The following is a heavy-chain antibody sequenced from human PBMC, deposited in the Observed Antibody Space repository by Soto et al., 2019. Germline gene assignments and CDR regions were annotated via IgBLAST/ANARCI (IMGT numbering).Heavy chain of an antibody. J-gene: IGHJ4*02. Sequence: EVQLVESGGGLVKPGGSLRLSCTGSGFPFSADNINWVRQAPGKGLEWVSSITVGSSHIYQPNSMKGRFTISRDDAKNSVYLQLDSLRDEDTALYYCSRSPEVGVRGAYWGQGTLVTVSS. CDR1: GFPFSADN. V-gene: IGHV3-21*01. CDR2: ITVGSSHI. D-gene: IGHD3-16*01. CDR3: SRSPEVGVRGAY.